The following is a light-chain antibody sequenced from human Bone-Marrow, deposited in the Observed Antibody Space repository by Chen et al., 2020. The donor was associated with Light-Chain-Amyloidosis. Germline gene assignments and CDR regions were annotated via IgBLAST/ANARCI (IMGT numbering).Light chain of an antibody. CDR3: QQYNNWPLFS. CDR1: QSVSNK. CDR2: AAS. V-gene: IGKV3D-15*01. Sequence: EIVMTQSPATLYVSPGERVTLSCRASQSVSNKLAWYQQKPGQAPRLLIFAASTRAAVIPARFSGSGSGTEFTLTISSLQSEDFAVYYCQQYNNWPLFSFGPGTKVDIK. J-gene: IGKJ3*01.